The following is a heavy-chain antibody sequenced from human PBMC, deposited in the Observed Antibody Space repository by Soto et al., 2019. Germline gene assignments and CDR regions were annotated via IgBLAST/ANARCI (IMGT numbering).Heavy chain of an antibody. CDR3: AKWTDTVIEAALAGGAFDI. Sequence: GGSLRLSCAASGFSFSTYALTWVRQAPGKGLEWVSGISASGATTYYADSVKGRFTISRDNSKNTVFLQMTSLRAEDTALYYCAKWTDTVIEAALAGGAFDIWGQGTMVTVSS. J-gene: IGHJ3*02. V-gene: IGHV3-23*01. D-gene: IGHD2-15*01. CDR1: GFSFSTYA. CDR2: ISASGATT.